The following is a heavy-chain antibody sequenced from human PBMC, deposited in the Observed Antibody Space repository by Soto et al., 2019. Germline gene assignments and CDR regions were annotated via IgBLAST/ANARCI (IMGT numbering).Heavy chain of an antibody. V-gene: IGHV1-69*01. CDR2: TIPMFATA. Sequence: QVQLVQSGAEVKKPGSSVKVSCKASGGTFSNYIFSWVRQAPGQGLEWMGGTIPMFATAQYAQKLQGRVTITADESTSTVYMDLTSLRSDDTAVYYCARGLFGQQWLVGFDTWGRGTLVTVSS. CDR1: GGTFSNYI. CDR3: ARGLFGQQWLVGFDT. D-gene: IGHD6-19*01. J-gene: IGHJ4*02.